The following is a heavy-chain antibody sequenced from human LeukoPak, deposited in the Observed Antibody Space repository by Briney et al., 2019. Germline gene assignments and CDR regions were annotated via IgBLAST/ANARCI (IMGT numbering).Heavy chain of an antibody. CDR1: GGSFSGYY. D-gene: IGHD3-3*01. CDR3: AKTEVWRWFDP. Sequence: PSETLSLTCAVYGGSFSGYYWSWVRQAPGKGLEWVSAISGSGGSTYYADSVKGRFTISRDNSKNTLYLQMNSLRAEDTAVYYCAKTEVWRWFDPWGQGTLVTVSS. V-gene: IGHV3-23*01. J-gene: IGHJ5*02. CDR2: ISGSGGST.